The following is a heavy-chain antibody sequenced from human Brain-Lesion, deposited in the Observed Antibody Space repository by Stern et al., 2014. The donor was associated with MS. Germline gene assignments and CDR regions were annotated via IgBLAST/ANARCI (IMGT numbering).Heavy chain of an antibody. CDR3: AGEEDIRYCSGGSCTGNWFDP. D-gene: IGHD2-15*01. Sequence: QVQLVQSGPGLVKPSETLSLTCTVAGGSVSSTSYAWAWIRQPPGKGLGWIGTIYFSGNTYYSPSLKSRLTISLATSKNQFPLQLRSVTAADTAVYYCAGEEDIRYCSGGSCTGNWFDPWGQGTLVTVYS. CDR2: IYFSGNT. V-gene: IGHV4-39*01. J-gene: IGHJ5*02. CDR1: GGSVSSTSYA.